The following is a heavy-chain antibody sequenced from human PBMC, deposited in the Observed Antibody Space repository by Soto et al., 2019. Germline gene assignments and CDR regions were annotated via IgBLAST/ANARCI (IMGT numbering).Heavy chain of an antibody. Sequence: SETLSLTCAVSGGSISSSNWWSWVRQPPGKGLEWIGEIYHSGSTNYNPSLKSRVTISVDKSKNQFSLKLSSVTAADTAVYYCAREGQYCSGGSCYFGWGQGTLVTVSS. CDR2: IYHSGST. D-gene: IGHD2-15*01. CDR3: AREGQYCSGGSCYFG. J-gene: IGHJ4*02. V-gene: IGHV4-4*02. CDR1: GGSISSSNW.